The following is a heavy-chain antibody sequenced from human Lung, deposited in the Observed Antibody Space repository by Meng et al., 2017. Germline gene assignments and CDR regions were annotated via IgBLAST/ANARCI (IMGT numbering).Heavy chain of an antibody. CDR3: ARGLGEAVVPRTMFDY. CDR1: GGTISRINW. CDR2: IYHSGGT. D-gene: IGHD2-2*01. J-gene: IGHJ4*02. V-gene: IGHV4-4*02. Sequence: SGSGLVQPEGTLSLPGGVSGGTISRINWWSWVRQPPGKGLEWIGEIYHSGGTKYNPSLQSRVTISVDKSKNQFSLKLSSVTAADTAVYYCARGLGEAVVPRTMFDYWGQGTLVTASS.